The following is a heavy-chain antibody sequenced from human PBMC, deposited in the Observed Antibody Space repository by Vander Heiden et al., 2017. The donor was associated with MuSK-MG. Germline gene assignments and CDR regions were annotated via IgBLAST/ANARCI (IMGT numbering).Heavy chain of an antibody. CDR2: ISDSGDNT. Sequence: EVQLVESGGGLVRPGGSLRLSCAASGFTFSSYAMSWVRQAPGKGLEWVSAISDSGDNTYYADSVKGRFTISRDNSKNTVDLQVNSLRVEDTAVYYCAKDPSSGWNPDYWGQGTLVTVSS. J-gene: IGHJ4*02. CDR1: GFTFSSYA. CDR3: AKDPSSGWNPDY. D-gene: IGHD6-19*01. V-gene: IGHV3-23*04.